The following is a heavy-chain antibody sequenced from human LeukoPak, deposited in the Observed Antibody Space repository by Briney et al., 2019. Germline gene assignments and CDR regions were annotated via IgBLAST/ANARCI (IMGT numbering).Heavy chain of an antibody. D-gene: IGHD6-13*01. CDR1: GFTFSSYW. Sequence: GGSLRLSCAASGFTFSSYWMSWVRQAPGKGLEWVSYISSSGSTIYYADSVKGRFTISRDNAKNSLYLQMNSLRAEDTAVYYCARVPYSSSWYGYYYYMDVWGKGTTVTVSS. CDR2: ISSSGSTI. J-gene: IGHJ6*03. CDR3: ARVPYSSSWYGYYYYMDV. V-gene: IGHV3-48*04.